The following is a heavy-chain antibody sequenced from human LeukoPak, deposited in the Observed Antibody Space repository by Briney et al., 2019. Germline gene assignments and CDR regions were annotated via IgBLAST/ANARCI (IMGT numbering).Heavy chain of an antibody. D-gene: IGHD3-3*01. CDR3: ARGDDFQEYDY. CDR2: IYYSGST. V-gene: IGHV4-59*11. Sequence: TPSETLSLTCTVSGGSISSHYWSWIRQPPGRGLEWIGYIYYSGSTNYNPSLKSRVTISVDTSKNQFSLKLSSVTAADTAVYYCARGDDFQEYDYWGQGTLVTVSS. CDR1: GGSISSHY. J-gene: IGHJ4*02.